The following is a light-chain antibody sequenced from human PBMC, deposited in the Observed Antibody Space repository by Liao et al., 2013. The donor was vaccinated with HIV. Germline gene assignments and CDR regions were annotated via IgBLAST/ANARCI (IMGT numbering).Light chain of an antibody. CDR3: QAWDSTTEWV. J-gene: IGLJ3*02. V-gene: IGLV3-1*01. CDR2: QDN. CDR1: KLGNKY. Sequence: SYEVTQPPSVSVSPGQTASITCSGDKLGNKYACWYQQKPGQSPVLVIYQDNKRPSGIPERFSGSNSGHTATLTISGTQAMDEADYYCQAWDSTTEWVFGGGTKLTVL.